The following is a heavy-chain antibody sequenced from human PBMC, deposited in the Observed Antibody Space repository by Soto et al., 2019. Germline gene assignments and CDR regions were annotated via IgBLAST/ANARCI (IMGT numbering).Heavy chain of an antibody. CDR2: VTPNTGGT. Sequence: ASVKVSCKASGFTFTAHHIHWVRQAPGQGLEWMGYVTPNTGGTKYAQKFQGRVTMTRDTFINTAYMELSGMTSEDTAVYYCVSRHVSATGIGWFDPWGQGTLVTLSS. V-gene: IGHV1-2*02. D-gene: IGHD6-13*01. J-gene: IGHJ5*02. CDR3: VSRHVSATGIGWFDP. CDR1: GFTFTAHH.